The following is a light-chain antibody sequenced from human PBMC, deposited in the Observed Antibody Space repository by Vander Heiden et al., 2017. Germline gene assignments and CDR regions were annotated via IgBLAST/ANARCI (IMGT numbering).Light chain of an antibody. V-gene: IGKV3-20*01. CDR1: PSISSSY. J-gene: IGKJ1*01. Sequence: EIVFTRSPGTLSLSPGERATLSCRASPSISSSYVAWYQQKPGQAPRLLIYGSSTRATGIPDRFSGSGSGTVFTLTISRLEPEDFAVYFCQQYGSTPRSFGQGTKVEIK. CDR3: QQYGSTPRS. CDR2: GSS.